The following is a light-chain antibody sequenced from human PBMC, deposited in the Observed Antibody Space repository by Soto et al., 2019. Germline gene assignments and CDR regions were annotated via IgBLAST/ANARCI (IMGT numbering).Light chain of an antibody. J-gene: IGKJ1*01. V-gene: IGKV3-20*01. CDR1: QSVSSSY. CDR2: GAS. Sequence: EIVLTQSPGTLSLSPGARATLSCRASQSVSSSYLAWYQQKPGQAPRLLISGASSRATGIPDRFSGSGSGTDFTLTISRLEPEEFAVYYCQQYGTSSPWTFGQGPKVEIK. CDR3: QQYGTSSPWT.